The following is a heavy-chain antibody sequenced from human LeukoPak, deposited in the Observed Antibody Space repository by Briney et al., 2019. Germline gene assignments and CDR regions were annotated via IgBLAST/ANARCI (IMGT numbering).Heavy chain of an antibody. CDR3: ARSGQPSSGYPSNNWFDP. V-gene: IGHV4-31*03. CDR1: GGSISSGGYY. J-gene: IGHJ5*02. Sequence: SETLSLTCTVSGGSISSGGYYWSWIRQHPGKGLEWIGYIYYSGSTYYNPSLKSRVTISVDTSKNQFSLKLSSVTAADTAVYYCARSGQPSSGYPSNNWFDPWGQGTLVTVSS. CDR2: IYYSGST. D-gene: IGHD3-3*01.